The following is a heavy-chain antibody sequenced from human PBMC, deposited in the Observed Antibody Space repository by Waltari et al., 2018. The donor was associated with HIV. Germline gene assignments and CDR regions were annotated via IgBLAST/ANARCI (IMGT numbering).Heavy chain of an antibody. D-gene: IGHD1-1*01. CDR2: ISYDGSDK. V-gene: IGHV3-30*04. CDR3: AREAVTTNYYFDN. CDR1: GLSFTNYI. Sequence: VQLVESGEGVVKPGRSPGLSCTGSGLSFTNYIVTLGTQAPGKGLEWIALISYDGSDKDYADSLRGRFTISRDNSKNTLFLQMDSLRIEDTALYYCAREAVTTNYYFDNWGQGTLVTVSS. J-gene: IGHJ4*02.